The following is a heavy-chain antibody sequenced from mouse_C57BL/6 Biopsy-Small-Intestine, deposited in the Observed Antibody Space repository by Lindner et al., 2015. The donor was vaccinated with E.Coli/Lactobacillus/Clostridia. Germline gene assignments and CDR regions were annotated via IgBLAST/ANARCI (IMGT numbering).Heavy chain of an antibody. V-gene: IGHV1-47*01. J-gene: IGHJ2*01. CDR2: FHPYDDAS. CDR1: GSTFTSHP. Sequence: VQLQESGAELVKPGASVKMSCMASGSTFTSHPIEWVKQIHGKSLEWIGSFHPYDDASKYNEKFKDKATLTVEKSSSTVYLELSRLTSDDSGVYYCARGSIFDYWGQGATLTVSS. CDR3: ARGSIFDY.